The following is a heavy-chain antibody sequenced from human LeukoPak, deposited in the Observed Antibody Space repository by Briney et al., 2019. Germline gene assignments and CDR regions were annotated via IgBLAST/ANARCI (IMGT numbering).Heavy chain of an antibody. V-gene: IGHV4-59*08. Sequence: SETLSLTCTVSGGSISSYYWSWIRQPPGKGLEWIGYIYYSGSTNYNPSLKSRVTISVDTSKNQFSLKLSSVTAADTAVYYCASFLYYYGSGSYYWNYWGQGTLVTVSS. J-gene: IGHJ4*02. CDR3: ASFLYYYGSGSYYWNY. D-gene: IGHD3-10*01. CDR1: GGSISSYY. CDR2: IYYSGST.